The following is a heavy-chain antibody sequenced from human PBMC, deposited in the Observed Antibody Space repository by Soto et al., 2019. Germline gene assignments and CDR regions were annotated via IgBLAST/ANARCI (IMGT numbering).Heavy chain of an antibody. D-gene: IGHD6-19*01. CDR3: ARVQWLGAPPSVSFDY. Sequence: QVQLVESGGGSVKSGGSLRLSCAASGFTFSDYYMGWIRQAPGKGLEWLSHINGNGKTVYLADSVKGRFTIFRDNAKKSIYLQLNSLRAEDTALFYCARVQWLGAPPSVSFDYWGQGALVTVSS. J-gene: IGHJ4*02. CDR2: INGNGKTV. CDR1: GFTFSDYY. V-gene: IGHV3-11*01.